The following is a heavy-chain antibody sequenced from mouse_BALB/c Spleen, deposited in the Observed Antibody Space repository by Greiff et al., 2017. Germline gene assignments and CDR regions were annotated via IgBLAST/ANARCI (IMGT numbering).Heavy chain of an antibody. CDR1: GYSFTGYF. CDR2: INPYNGDT. D-gene: IGHD1-1*02. CDR3: ARYGYYAMDY. V-gene: IGHV1-20*02. Sequence: VQLQQSGPELVKPGASVKISCKASGYSFTGYFMNWVMQSHGKSLEWIGRINPYNGDTFYNQKFKGKATLTVDKSSSTAHMELRSLASEDSAVYYCARYGYYAMDYWGQGTSVTVSS. J-gene: IGHJ4*01.